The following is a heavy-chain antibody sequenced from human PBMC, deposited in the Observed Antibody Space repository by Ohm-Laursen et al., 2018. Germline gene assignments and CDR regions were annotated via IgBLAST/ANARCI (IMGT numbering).Heavy chain of an antibody. CDR2: IYTSGST. D-gene: IGHD6-13*01. Sequence: SETLSLTCTVSGGSISSYYWSWIRQPAGKGLEWIGRIYTSGSTNYNASLKSRVTMSLDTSKNQFSLKLSSVTAADTAVYYCARNGRVAARGGVFFDYWGQGTLVAVSS. J-gene: IGHJ4*02. CDR3: ARNGRVAARGGVFFDY. V-gene: IGHV4-4*07. CDR1: GGSISSYY.